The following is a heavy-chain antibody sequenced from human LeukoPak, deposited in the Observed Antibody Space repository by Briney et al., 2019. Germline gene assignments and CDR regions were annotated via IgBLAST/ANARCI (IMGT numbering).Heavy chain of an antibody. J-gene: IGHJ4*02. CDR3: ARDSTAAAAHFDY. D-gene: IGHD6-13*01. CDR1: GFTFSTYG. Sequence: GRSLRLSCAASGFTFSTYGMHWVRQAPGKGLEWVAVIWYDGSNKYYADSVKGRFTISRDNSKNTLYLQMNSLRAEDTAVYYRARDSTAAAAHFDYWGQGTLVTVSS. V-gene: IGHV3-33*01. CDR2: IWYDGSNK.